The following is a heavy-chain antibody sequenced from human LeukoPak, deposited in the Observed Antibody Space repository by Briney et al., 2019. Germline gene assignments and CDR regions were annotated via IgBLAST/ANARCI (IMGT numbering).Heavy chain of an antibody. D-gene: IGHD4-23*01. V-gene: IGHV3-74*01. Sequence: PGGSRRLSSAASGFTFSSYWMHWVRQAPGKGLLWASRISTGGSRTSYADSGKSRFTISRDSAKTTLYLHMNSMRADATAVYYCARPPTVVTPAGFDYWGQGTLVTVSS. CDR2: ISTGGSRT. CDR3: ARPPTVVTPAGFDY. CDR1: GFTFSSYW. J-gene: IGHJ4*02.